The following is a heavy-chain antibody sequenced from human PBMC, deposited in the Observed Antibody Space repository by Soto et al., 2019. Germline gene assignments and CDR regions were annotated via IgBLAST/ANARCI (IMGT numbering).Heavy chain of an antibody. V-gene: IGHV3-11*01. J-gene: IGHJ4*02. D-gene: IGHD3-10*01. CDR1: GFTFSDYY. Sequence: PGGSLRLSCAASGFTFSDYYMSWIRQAPGKGLEWISYISSSGGPIYYADSVKGRFTISRDNANNSLYLQMNGLRAEDTAVYFCVSITMVRGVIGYWGQGTLVTVSS. CDR2: ISSSGGPI. CDR3: VSITMVRGVIGY.